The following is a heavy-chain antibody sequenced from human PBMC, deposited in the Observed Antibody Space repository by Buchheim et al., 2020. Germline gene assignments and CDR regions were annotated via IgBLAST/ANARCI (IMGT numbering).Heavy chain of an antibody. CDR2: TN. CDR3: ARESTGGRGYFDY. D-gene: IGHD2-15*01. J-gene: IGHJ4*02. CDR1: GGPISSYY. Sequence: QVQLQESGPGLVKPSETLSLTCIVSGGPISSYYWSWIRQPPGKGLEWIGNTNYYKPSLKSRVTISVDTSKNQISLKLSSLTAADTAVYYCARESTGGRGYFDYWGQGTL. V-gene: IGHV4-59*01.